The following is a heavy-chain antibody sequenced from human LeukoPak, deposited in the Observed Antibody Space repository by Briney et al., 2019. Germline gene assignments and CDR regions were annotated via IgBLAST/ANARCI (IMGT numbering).Heavy chain of an antibody. CDR2: ISYDGSNK. D-gene: IGHD3-9*01. CDR1: GFTFSSYG. J-gene: IGHJ5*02. CDR3: AKDRLTGYYNPAPGLGGWFDP. Sequence: GGSLRLSCAASGFTFSSYGMHWVRQAPGKGLGWVAVISYDGSNKYCADSVKGRFTISRDNSKNTLYLQMNSLRAEDTAVYYCAKDRLTGYYNPAPGLGGWFDPWGQGTLVTVSS. V-gene: IGHV3-30*18.